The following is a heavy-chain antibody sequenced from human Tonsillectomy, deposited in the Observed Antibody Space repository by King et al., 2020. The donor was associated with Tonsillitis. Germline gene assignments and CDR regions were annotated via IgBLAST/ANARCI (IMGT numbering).Heavy chain of an antibody. V-gene: IGHV1-2*02. Sequence: VQLVQSGAEVKKPGASVKVSCKASGYTFTGYYMHWVRQAPGQGIEWMGWINPNSGGTNYAQKFQGRVTMTRDTSISTAYMALSRLRSDETAVYYCARDGIYGDYVGWFDTWGQGTLVTVSS. CDR1: GYTFTGYY. CDR2: INPNSGGT. D-gene: IGHD4-17*01. CDR3: ARDGIYGDYVGWFDT. J-gene: IGHJ5*02.